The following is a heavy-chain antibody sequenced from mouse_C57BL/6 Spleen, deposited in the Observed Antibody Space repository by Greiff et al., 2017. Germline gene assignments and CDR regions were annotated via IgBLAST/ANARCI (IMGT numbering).Heavy chain of an antibody. V-gene: IGHV1-42*01. D-gene: IGHD3-2*02. CDR2: INPSTGGT. CDR1: GYSFTGYY. Sequence: EVQGVESGPELVKPGASVKISCKASGYSFTGYYMNWVKQSPEKSLEWIGEINPSTGGTTYNQKFKAKATLTVDKSSSTAYMQLKSLTSEDSAVYYCARRDSSGYEDYAMDYWGQGTSVTVSS. CDR3: ARRDSSGYEDYAMDY. J-gene: IGHJ4*01.